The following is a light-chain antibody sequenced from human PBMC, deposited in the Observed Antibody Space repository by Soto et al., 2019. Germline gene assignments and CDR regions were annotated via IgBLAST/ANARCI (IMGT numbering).Light chain of an antibody. Sequence: QPVLTQPPSASGTPGQRVSISCSGSDSNIGSNTVNWYQQLPRTAPKLLIYSNNQRPSGIPDRFSASKSGTSASLAISGLQSEDEADYYCAAWDDTLSGHVVFGGGTKLTVL. CDR3: AAWDDTLSGHVV. J-gene: IGLJ2*01. CDR1: DSNIGSNT. V-gene: IGLV1-44*01. CDR2: SNN.